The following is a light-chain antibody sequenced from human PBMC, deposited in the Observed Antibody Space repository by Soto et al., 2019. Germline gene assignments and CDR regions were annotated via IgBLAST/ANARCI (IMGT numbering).Light chain of an antibody. CDR3: CSYAGSNTYV. J-gene: IGLJ1*01. CDR2: EGT. Sequence: QSVLTQPASVSGSAGQSITISCSGTMRDVGAYNLVSWYQQHPGTAPKLIIYEGTRRPSGVSHRFSGSKSGNTASLTISGLQAEDEADYYCCSYAGSNTYVFGTGTKLTVL. CDR1: MRDVGAYNL. V-gene: IGLV2-23*01.